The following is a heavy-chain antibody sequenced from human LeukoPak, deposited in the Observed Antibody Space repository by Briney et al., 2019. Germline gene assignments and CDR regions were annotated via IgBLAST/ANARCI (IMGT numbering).Heavy chain of an antibody. Sequence: GESLKISCKGSGYSFTSYWIGWVRQMPGKGLEWMGIIYPGDSDTRYSPSSQGQVTISADKSISTAYLQWSSLKASDTAMYYCARSYDSSGYYYELFDYWGQGTLVTVSS. V-gene: IGHV5-51*01. J-gene: IGHJ4*02. CDR1: GYSFTSYW. D-gene: IGHD3-22*01. CDR2: IYPGDSDT. CDR3: ARSYDSSGYYYELFDY.